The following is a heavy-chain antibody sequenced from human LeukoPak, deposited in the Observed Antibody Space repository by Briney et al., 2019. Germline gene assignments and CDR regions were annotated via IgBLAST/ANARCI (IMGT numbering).Heavy chain of an antibody. CDR1: GGTITGYY. J-gene: IGHJ4*02. D-gene: IGHD2-2*01. CDR3: ARTKRTSHYYVDY. CDR2: IYPNGGT. V-gene: IGHV4-4*07. Sequence: SESLSLTCKASGGTITGYYRSWIRQPAGKGLEWIWRIYPNGGTNYNPSLKSRATMSVDTSKNQFSLKLTSVTAADTALYYCARTKRTSHYYVDYWGQGNLATVSS.